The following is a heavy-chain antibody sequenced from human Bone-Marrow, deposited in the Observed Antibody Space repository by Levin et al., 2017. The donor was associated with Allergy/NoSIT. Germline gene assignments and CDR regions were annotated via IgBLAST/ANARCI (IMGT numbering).Heavy chain of an antibody. V-gene: IGHV1-2*02. CDR2: INPKSGGT. CDR1: GYTFTGYY. Sequence: GASVKVSCKVSGYTFTGYYIHWVRQSPGQGLEWMGWINPKSGGTNYAQKFQGRVTMTSDSSISTAYMELSSLKSDDTAVYYCASSNLEAPWGQGTLVAVSS. CDR3: ASSNLEAP. J-gene: IGHJ5*02. D-gene: IGHD3-3*01.